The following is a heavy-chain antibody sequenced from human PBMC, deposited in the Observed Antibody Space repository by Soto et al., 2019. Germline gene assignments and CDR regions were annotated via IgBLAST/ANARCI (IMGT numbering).Heavy chain of an antibody. Sequence: QVQLQQWGAGLLKPSETLSLTCAVYGGSLSDYYWSWIRQSPGKGLEWIGEIHPSGATNHNPSLWSRVTMSLDTSKNQFSLNIISVTVADTSVYYCARGRDEYKLGNVWGPGTTVTVSS. D-gene: IGHD7-27*01. CDR2: IHPSGAT. J-gene: IGHJ6*02. V-gene: IGHV4-34*01. CDR3: ARGRDEYKLGNV. CDR1: GGSLSDYY.